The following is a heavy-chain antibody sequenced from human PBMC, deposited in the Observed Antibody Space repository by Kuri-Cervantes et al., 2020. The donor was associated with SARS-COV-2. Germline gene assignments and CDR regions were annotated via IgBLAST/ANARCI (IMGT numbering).Heavy chain of an antibody. V-gene: IGHV3-30*02. CDR3: AKDSLRRPFYYYYYYMDV. Sequence: GGSLRLSCAASGFTFSSYGMHWVHQAPGKGLEWVAFIRYDGSNKYYADSVKGRFTISRDNSKNTLYLQMNSLRAEDTAVYYCAKDSLRRPFYYYYYYMDVWGKGTTGTISS. CDR2: IRYDGSNK. D-gene: IGHD4-17*01. J-gene: IGHJ6*03. CDR1: GFTFSSYG.